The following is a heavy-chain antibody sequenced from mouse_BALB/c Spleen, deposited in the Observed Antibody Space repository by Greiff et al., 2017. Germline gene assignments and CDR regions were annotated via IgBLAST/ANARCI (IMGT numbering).Heavy chain of an antibody. CDR2: IYPGSGNT. Sequence: QVQLQQSGAELVRPGTSVKISCKASGYAFTNYWLGWVKQRPGHGLEWIGDIYPGSGNTYYNEKFKGKATLTADKSSSTAYMQLSSLTSEDSAVYFCARRMTTVVATDAMDYWGQGTSVTVSS. J-gene: IGHJ4*01. CDR3: ARRMTTVVATDAMDY. D-gene: IGHD1-1*01. V-gene: IGHV1-63*01. CDR1: GYAFTNYW.